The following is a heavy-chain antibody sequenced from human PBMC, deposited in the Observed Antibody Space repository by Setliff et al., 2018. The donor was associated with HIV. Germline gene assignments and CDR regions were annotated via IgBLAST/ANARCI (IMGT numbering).Heavy chain of an antibody. CDR3: ARGQSYYDILNGRAFDALDI. D-gene: IGHD3-9*01. J-gene: IGHJ3*02. CDR1: SGSISSYY. CDR2: IFYSGST. Sequence: PSETLSLTCTVSSGSISSYYWIWIRQPPGKGLEWIGHIFYSGSTNHNPSLKSRVTISVDTSKNQFSLKLSSATAADTAVYYCARGQSYYDILNGRAFDALDIWGQGTKVTVSS. V-gene: IGHV4-59*01.